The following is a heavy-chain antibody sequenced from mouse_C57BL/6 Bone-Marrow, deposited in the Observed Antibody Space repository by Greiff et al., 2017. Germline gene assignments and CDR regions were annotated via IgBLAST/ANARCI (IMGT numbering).Heavy chain of an antibody. V-gene: IGHV5-6*01. D-gene: IGHD2-3*01. Sequence: EVQVVESGGDLVKPGGSLKLSCAASGFTFSSYGMSWVRQTPDKRLEWVATISGGGSYTYYPDSVKGRFTISRDNAKNTLYLQMSSLKSEDTAMYYCARHGGYYVYYFDYWGQGTTLTVSS. J-gene: IGHJ2*01. CDR2: ISGGGSYT. CDR3: ARHGGYYVYYFDY. CDR1: GFTFSSYG.